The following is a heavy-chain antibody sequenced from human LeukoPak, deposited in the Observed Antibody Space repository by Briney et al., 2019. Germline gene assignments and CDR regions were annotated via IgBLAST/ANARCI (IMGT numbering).Heavy chain of an antibody. CDR1: GGTFSSYA. CDR2: IIPIFGTA. Sequence: ASVKVSCKASGGTFSSYAISWVRQAPGQGLGWMGGIIPIFGTANYAQKFQGRVTITADESTSTAYMELSSLRSEDTAVYYCARLPQYSSSLNYWGQGTLVTVSS. J-gene: IGHJ4*02. V-gene: IGHV1-69*13. D-gene: IGHD6-6*01. CDR3: ARLPQYSSSLNY.